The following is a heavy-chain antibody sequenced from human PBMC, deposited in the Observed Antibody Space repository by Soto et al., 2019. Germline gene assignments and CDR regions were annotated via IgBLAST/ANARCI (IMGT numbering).Heavy chain of an antibody. Sequence: QLQLQESGSGLVKPSQTLSLTCAVSGGSISSGGYSWSWIRQPPGKGLEWIGYIYHSGSTYYNPSLKSRVTISEDRSKNQFSLKLSSVTAADTAVYYCARHQIYGDYGDGAFDIWGQGTMVTVSS. J-gene: IGHJ3*02. D-gene: IGHD4-17*01. V-gene: IGHV4-30-2*01. CDR3: ARHQIYGDYGDGAFDI. CDR1: GGSISSGGYS. CDR2: IYHSGST.